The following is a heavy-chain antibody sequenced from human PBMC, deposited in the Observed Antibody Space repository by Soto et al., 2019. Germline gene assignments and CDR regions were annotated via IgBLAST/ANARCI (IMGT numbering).Heavy chain of an antibody. J-gene: IGHJ3*01. Sequence: QIALKESGPTLVKPTQTLTLTCTFSGFSLSTSGVGVGWVRQPPGKALEWIALVYGDDDKRYLTSLKSRLTITKDTSINQVVLTMTNMDPVDTATYFCVHSIGGDYVYGFDVWGQGTKVTVSS. CDR2: VYGDDDK. V-gene: IGHV2-5*02. D-gene: IGHD4-17*01. CDR1: GFSLSTSGVG. CDR3: VHSIGGDYVYGFDV.